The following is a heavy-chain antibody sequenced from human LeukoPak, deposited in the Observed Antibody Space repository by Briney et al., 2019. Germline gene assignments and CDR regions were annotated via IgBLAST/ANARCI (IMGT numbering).Heavy chain of an antibody. CDR3: AREWELTFDY. D-gene: IGHD1-26*01. J-gene: IGHJ4*02. CDR2: ISYDGSNK. CDR1: GFTFSSYA. V-gene: IGHV3-30*14. Sequence: PGGSLRLSCAASGFTFSSYAMHWVRQAPGKGLEWVAVISYDGSNKYYADSVKGRFTISRDNSKNTLYLQMNSLRAEDTAVYYCAREWELTFDYWGQGTLVTVSS.